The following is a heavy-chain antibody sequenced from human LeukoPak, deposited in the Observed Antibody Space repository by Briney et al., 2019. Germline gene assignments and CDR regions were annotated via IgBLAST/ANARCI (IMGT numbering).Heavy chain of an antibody. CDR1: GYTFTSYG. CDR3: ARDAQPTDILTGYFAY. D-gene: IGHD3-9*01. V-gene: IGHV1-46*01. J-gene: IGHJ4*02. Sequence: ASVKVSCKASGYTFTSYGISWVRQAPGQGLEWMGIINPSGGSTSYAQKFQGRVTMTRDTSTSTVYMELSSLRSEDTAVYYCARDAQPTDILTGYFAYWGQGTLVTVSS. CDR2: INPSGGST.